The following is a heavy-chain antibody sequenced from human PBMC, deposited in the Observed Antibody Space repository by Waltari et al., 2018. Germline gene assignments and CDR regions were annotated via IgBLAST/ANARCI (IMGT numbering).Heavy chain of an antibody. J-gene: IGHJ3*01. D-gene: IGHD2-21*02. CDR1: GFNFNIYT. CDR2: INSASRVI. CDR3: TRGLQFAFDF. Sequence: EVLLVESGGGLVQPGGSLRLSCTAAGFNFNIYTMNWVRQAPGKGLELFSYINSASRVILYADSVRGRFTISRDNAKNSLFLQMNNLRVEDTALYYCTRGLQFAFDFWGQGTMVSVSS. V-gene: IGHV3-48*01.